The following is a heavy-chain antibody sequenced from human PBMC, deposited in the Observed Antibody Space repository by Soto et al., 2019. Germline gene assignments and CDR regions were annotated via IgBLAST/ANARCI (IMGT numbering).Heavy chain of an antibody. CDR2: MNPNSGNT. CDR3: ASTKYCIQGFGDTGYGQAF. Sequence: VSSVKPCCKASCYTFTSSDMNWGRQATGQGLEWMGWMNPNSGNTGYAQKFQGRVTMTRNTSISTAYMELSRLRSEDTAVYYCASTKYCIQGFGDTGYGQAFWGQGT. CDR1: CYTFTSSD. V-gene: IGHV1-8*01. J-gene: IGHJ3*01. D-gene: IGHD2-15*01.